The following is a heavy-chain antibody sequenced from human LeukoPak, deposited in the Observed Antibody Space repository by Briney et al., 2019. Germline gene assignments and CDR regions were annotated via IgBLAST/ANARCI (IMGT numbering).Heavy chain of an antibody. CDR1: GGSFSGYY. CDR2: INHSGST. D-gene: IGHD3-22*01. Sequence: PETLSLTCAVYGGSFSGYYWSWIRQPPGKGLEWIGEINHSGSTNYNPSLKSRVTISVDTSKNQFSLKLSSVTAADTAVYYCARFVRDSSGYYDIPNAFDIWGQGTMVTVSS. CDR3: ARFVRDSSGYYDIPNAFDI. V-gene: IGHV4-34*01. J-gene: IGHJ3*02.